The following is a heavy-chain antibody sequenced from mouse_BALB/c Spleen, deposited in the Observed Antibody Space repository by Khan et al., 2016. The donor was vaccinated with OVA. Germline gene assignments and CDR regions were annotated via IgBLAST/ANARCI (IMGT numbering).Heavy chain of an antibody. J-gene: IGHJ2*01. CDR1: GYSITSGYA. Sequence: VQLKESGPGLVKPSQSLSLTCTVTGYSITSGYAWNWIRQFPGNKLEWMGYISYSDFTNYNPSLKSRISITRDTSKNQFLLQLSSVTTEDTATYYCARSNYYGYYFDYWGQGATLTVSS. D-gene: IGHD1-1*01. CDR3: ARSNYYGYYFDY. CDR2: ISYSDFT. V-gene: IGHV3-2*02.